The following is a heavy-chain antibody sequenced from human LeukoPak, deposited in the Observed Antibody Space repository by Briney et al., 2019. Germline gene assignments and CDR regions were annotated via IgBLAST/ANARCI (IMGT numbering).Heavy chain of an antibody. CDR3: SLNGRWLGDLQGFHH. Sequence: GGSLSLSCEGSGFSFRAAWMSWVRQAPGKGLEWVGRIISKADGGTTKYDAHLKDSFSISRDDTKNTLYLQLNSLETEDTAVYYCSLNGRWLGDLQGFHHWGQGTLVTVSS. J-gene: IGHJ4*02. CDR1: GFSFRAAW. D-gene: IGHD3-10*01. CDR2: IISKADGGTT. V-gene: IGHV3-15*01.